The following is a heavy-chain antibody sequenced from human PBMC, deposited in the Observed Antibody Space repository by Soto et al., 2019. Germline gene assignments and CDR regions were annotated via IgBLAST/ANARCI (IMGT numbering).Heavy chain of an antibody. CDR3: ARPLFVAPILRWFAP. V-gene: IGHV4-31*03. D-gene: IGHD5-12*01. CDR1: GGSISSGGYY. J-gene: IGHJ5*02. Sequence: QVQLQESGPGLVKPSQTLSLTCTVSGGSISSGGYYWSWIRQHPGKGLEWIGYIYYSGSTHYNPSLTSRVTISVDPSKNQFSLKLSSVTAADTAVYYCARPLFVAPILRWFAPWGQGTLVTLSS. CDR2: IYYSGST.